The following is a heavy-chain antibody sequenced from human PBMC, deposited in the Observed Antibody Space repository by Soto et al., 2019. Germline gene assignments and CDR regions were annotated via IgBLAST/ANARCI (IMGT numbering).Heavy chain of an antibody. CDR2: ISAYNGNT. Sequence: GASVKVSCKASGYTFTSYGISWVRQAPGQGLEWMGWISAYNGNTNYAQKLQGRVTMTTDTSTSTAYMELRSLRSDDTVVYYCARDRNICSSTSCAKQKPTGWFDPWGQGTLVTVSS. CDR3: ARDRNICSSTSCAKQKPTGWFDP. D-gene: IGHD2-2*01. V-gene: IGHV1-18*01. CDR1: GYTFTSYG. J-gene: IGHJ5*02.